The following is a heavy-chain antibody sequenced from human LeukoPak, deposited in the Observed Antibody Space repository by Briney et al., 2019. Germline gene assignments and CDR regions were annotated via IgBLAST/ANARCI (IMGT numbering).Heavy chain of an antibody. J-gene: IGHJ3*02. CDR2: ISSTNTYI. Sequence: GGSLRLSCAASGFTFTTHSFNWLRQAPGKGLEWVASISSTNTYIKYADSVKGRFTISRDNTKNSVFLQMNSLTGEDTAVYYCAGEGGDAFDIWGQGTMVTVSS. V-gene: IGHV3-21*01. D-gene: IGHD3-16*01. CDR1: GFTFTTHS. CDR3: AGEGGDAFDI.